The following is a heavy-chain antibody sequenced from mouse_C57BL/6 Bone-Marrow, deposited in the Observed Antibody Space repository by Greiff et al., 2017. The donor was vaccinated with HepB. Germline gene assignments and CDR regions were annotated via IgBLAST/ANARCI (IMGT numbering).Heavy chain of an antibody. CDR3: ARPGYDGYNAPFAY. Sequence: EVKLQESGGGLVKPGGSLKLSCAASGFTFSDYGMHWVRQAPEKGLEWVAYISSGSSTIYYADTVKGRFTISRDNAKNTLFLQMTSLRSEDTAMYYCARPGYDGYNAPFAYWGQGTLVTVSA. J-gene: IGHJ3*01. D-gene: IGHD2-3*01. CDR1: GFTFSDYG. V-gene: IGHV5-17*01. CDR2: ISSGSSTI.